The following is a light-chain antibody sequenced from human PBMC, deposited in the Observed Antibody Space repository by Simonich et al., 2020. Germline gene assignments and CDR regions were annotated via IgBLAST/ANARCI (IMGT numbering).Light chain of an antibody. V-gene: IGKV4-1*01. CDR2: CAS. CDR1: QSVLYSSNSKNY. Sequence: DIVMTQSPDSLAVSLGERATINCKSSQSVLYSSNSKNYLAWYQQKPGQPPKLLIYCASTRESGVPDRFSGSGSGTDFTLTISSLQAEDVAVYYCQQYYSTLLTFGGGTKVEIK. J-gene: IGKJ4*01. CDR3: QQYYSTLLT.